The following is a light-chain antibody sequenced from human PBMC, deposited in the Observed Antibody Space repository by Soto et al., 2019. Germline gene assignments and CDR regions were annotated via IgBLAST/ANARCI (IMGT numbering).Light chain of an antibody. J-gene: IGLJ2*01. CDR3: SSYASSSTLV. CDR2: EVS. Sequence: QSALTQPASVSGSPGQSIAISCTGTSSDIGSYHYVSWYQHQPGKAPKLIIYEVSNRPSGVSDRFSGSKSGNTASLTISGLQAEDEADYYCSSYASSSTLVFGGGTQLTVL. CDR1: SSDIGSYHY. V-gene: IGLV2-14*01.